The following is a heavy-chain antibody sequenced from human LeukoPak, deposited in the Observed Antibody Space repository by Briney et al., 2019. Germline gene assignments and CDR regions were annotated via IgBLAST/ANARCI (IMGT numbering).Heavy chain of an antibody. Sequence: PGGSLRPSCAASGFTFSNYPMNWVRQPPGKGLEWVAVISYDGSNQYYANSVKGRFTISRDNAKNSLYLQMNSLKAEDTAVYYCARADWDTAMIDYWGQGTLVTVSS. CDR3: ARADWDTAMIDY. CDR1: GFTFSNYP. J-gene: IGHJ4*02. CDR2: ISYDGSNQ. D-gene: IGHD5-18*01. V-gene: IGHV3-30*04.